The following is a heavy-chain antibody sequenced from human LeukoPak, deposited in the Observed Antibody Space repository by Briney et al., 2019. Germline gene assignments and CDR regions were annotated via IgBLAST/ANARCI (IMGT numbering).Heavy chain of an antibody. D-gene: IGHD3-10*01. V-gene: IGHV1-58*02. CDR3: AKEGDRLTSPPHYFDS. CDR2: IVVGSGNT. Sequence: GASVKVSCKASGFTFTSSAMQWVRQARGQRLEWIGWIVVGSGNTNYAQKFQGRVTITADKSTSTAYMDLSSLRSEDTAMYYCAKEGDRLTSPPHYFDSWGQGTLVTVSS. CDR1: GFTFTSSA. J-gene: IGHJ4*02.